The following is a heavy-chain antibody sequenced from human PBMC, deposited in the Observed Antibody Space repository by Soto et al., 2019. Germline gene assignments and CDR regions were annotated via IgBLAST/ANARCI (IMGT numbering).Heavy chain of an antibody. CDR1: GGSISSSGYY. Sequence: QVQLQESGPGLVKPSQTLSLTCTVSGGSISSSGYYWSWIRQHPGKGLEWIGYVYYSGSTYYNPSLMSRVTTSVDAAKTQFSLKLNSVTAADTAVYYCARDRSNWAFDFWGQGTLVTVSS. CDR3: ARDRSNWAFDF. D-gene: IGHD7-27*01. J-gene: IGHJ4*02. CDR2: VYYSGST. V-gene: IGHV4-31*03.